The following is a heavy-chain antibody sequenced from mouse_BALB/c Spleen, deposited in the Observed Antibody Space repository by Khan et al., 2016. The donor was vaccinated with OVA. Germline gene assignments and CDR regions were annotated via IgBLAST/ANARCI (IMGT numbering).Heavy chain of an antibody. V-gene: IGHV2-2*02. Sequence: QVQLQQSGPGLVQPSQSLSITCTVSGFSLTSYGVHWVRQSPGKGLEWLGAMWRGGSTDYNPAFISRLSISKDNSKSQVFFKMNSLQANDATIYDCARRGYANDRGAYFSYWGQGTLVTVSA. CDR2: MWRGGST. CDR3: ARRGYANDRGAYFSY. D-gene: IGHD2-2*01. CDR1: GFSLTSYG. J-gene: IGHJ3*01.